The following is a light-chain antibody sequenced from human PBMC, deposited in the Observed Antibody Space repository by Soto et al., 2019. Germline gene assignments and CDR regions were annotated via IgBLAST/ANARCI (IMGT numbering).Light chain of an antibody. CDR1: SSDVGGYNY. CDR3: SSFTSSFTRV. Sequence: QSVLTQPASVSGSPGQSITISCTGTSSDVGGYNYVSWYQHHPGKAPKLLIYEVTTRPSGVSNRFSGSKSANTASLTISGLQTEDEADYYCSSFTSSFTRVFGTGTKLTV. CDR2: EVT. J-gene: IGLJ1*01. V-gene: IGLV2-14*01.